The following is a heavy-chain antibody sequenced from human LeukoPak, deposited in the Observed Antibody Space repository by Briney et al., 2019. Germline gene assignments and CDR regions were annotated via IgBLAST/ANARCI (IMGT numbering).Heavy chain of an antibody. CDR3: ARGRALYGDSRYLTRYFDY. CDR1: GGSFSGYY. D-gene: IGHD4-17*01. Sequence: SETLSLTCAVYGGSFSGYYWSWIRQPPGKGLEWIGEINHSGSTNYNPSLKSRVTISVDTSKNQFSLKLSSVTAADTAVYYCARGRALYGDSRYLTRYFDYWGQGTLVTVSS. CDR2: INHSGST. V-gene: IGHV4-34*01. J-gene: IGHJ4*02.